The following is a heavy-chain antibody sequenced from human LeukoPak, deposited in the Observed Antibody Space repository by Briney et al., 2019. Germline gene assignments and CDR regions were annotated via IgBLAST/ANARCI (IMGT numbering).Heavy chain of an antibody. D-gene: IGHD3-10*01. J-gene: IGHJ5*02. CDR1: GFTFSNAW. Sequence: PGGSLRLSCAASGFTFSNAWMSWVRQAPGKGLEWVGRIKSKTDGGTTDYAAPVKGRFTISRDDSKNTLYLQMNSLKTEDTAVYYCTTTYGSGGYFWSPKTWFDPWGQGTLVTVSS. V-gene: IGHV3-15*01. CDR3: TTTYGSGGYFWSPKTWFDP. CDR2: IKSKTDGGTT.